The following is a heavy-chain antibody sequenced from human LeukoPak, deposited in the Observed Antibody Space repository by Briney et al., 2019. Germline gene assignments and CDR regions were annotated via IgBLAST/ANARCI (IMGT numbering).Heavy chain of an antibody. Sequence: ASVKVSCKASGYTFTGYYMYWVRQAPGQGLEWMGWINPNSGGTNYAQKFQGRVTMTRDTSISTAYMELSSLRAEDTAVYYCAGSDTTGYIPREWDYWYFDLWGRGTLVTVSS. V-gene: IGHV1-2*02. CDR3: AGSDTTGYIPREWDYWYFDL. CDR1: GYTFTGYY. D-gene: IGHD1-1*01. J-gene: IGHJ2*01. CDR2: INPNSGGT.